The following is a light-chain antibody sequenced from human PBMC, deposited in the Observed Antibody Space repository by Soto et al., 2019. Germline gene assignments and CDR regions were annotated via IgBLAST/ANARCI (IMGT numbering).Light chain of an antibody. CDR3: QHLYSYPLT. CDR2: AAS. Sequence: IQVTQSPSSLSASVGDRVTITCRASQGITSYLAWYQQKPGKAPKLLIYAASALQTGVSSRFSGSGYGTDFALTISNLQPEDFETYFCQHLYSYPLTFGGGTKVDIK. V-gene: IGKV1-9*01. CDR1: QGITSY. J-gene: IGKJ4*01.